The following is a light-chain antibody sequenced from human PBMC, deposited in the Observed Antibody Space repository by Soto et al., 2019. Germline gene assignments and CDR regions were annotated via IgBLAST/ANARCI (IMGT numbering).Light chain of an antibody. J-gene: IGKJ1*01. CDR2: GAS. V-gene: IGKV3-11*01. CDR1: QSISGN. Sequence: EIVMTQSPATLPVSPGEGGTLSCRASQSISGNLAWYQQKPGQAPRLLIYGASNRATGIPARFSGSGSGTDFTLTISSLEPEDFAVYYCQQRSNWPPTFGQGTKVDI. CDR3: QQRSNWPPT.